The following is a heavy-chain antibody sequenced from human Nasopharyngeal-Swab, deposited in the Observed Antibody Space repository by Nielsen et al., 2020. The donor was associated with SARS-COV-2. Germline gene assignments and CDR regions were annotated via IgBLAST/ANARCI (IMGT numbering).Heavy chain of an antibody. V-gene: IGHV1-46*01. D-gene: IGHD6-13*01. CDR2: ITPRGGAT. CDR3: ASEPGGMAAPGKHFDP. CDR1: GGTFSSYA. Sequence: ASVKVSCKASGGTFSSYAISWVRQAPGQGLEWMGVITPRGGATNYARKFRGRVTMTRDPSTSTVYLDLSSLKSEDTAVYFCASEPGGMAAPGKHFDPWGQGTLVTVSS. J-gene: IGHJ5*02.